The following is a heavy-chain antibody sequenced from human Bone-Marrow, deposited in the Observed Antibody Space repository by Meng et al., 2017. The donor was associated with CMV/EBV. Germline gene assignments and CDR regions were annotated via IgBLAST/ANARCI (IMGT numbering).Heavy chain of an antibody. V-gene: IGHV1-2*02. Sequence: ASVKVSCKASRYTFTGYYIHWVRQAPGQGLEWMGWINANRGGTSYAQKFQGRVTMTRDTSISTAYMELSRLTSDDTAVYYCAPEVADTHYFDYWGQGTLVTFSS. J-gene: IGHJ4*02. CDR1: RYTFTGYY. CDR3: APEVADTHYFDY. CDR2: INANRGGT. D-gene: IGHD3-16*01.